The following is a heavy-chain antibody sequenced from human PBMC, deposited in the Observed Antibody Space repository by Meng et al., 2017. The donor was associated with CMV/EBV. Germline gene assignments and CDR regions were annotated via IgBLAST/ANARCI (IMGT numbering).Heavy chain of an antibody. CDR2: IYPSGTA. D-gene: IGHD2/OR15-2a*01. Sequence: GSLRLSCSVSGHPISSGYFWGWIRQAPGKGLEWIGSIYPSGTAFYNPSLKSRVTISADTSNNRFSLRLSLVTAADTALHYCAKMATRTTYWTGSDGFDVWGQGTMVTVSS. J-gene: IGHJ3*01. CDR3: AKMATRTTYWTGSDGFDV. CDR1: GHPISSGYF. V-gene: IGHV4-38-2*01.